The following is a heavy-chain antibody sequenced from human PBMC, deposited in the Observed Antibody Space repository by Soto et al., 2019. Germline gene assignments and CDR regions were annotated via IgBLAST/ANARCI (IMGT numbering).Heavy chain of an antibody. V-gene: IGHV3-23*01. CDR2: ISGSGGST. J-gene: IGHJ4*02. CDR3: AKDGGPPYRDYGDYIYFDY. D-gene: IGHD4-17*01. CDR1: GFTFSSYA. Sequence: EVQLLESGGGLVQPGGSLRLSCAASGFTFSSYAMSWVRQAPGKGLEWVSAISGSGGSTYYADSVKGRFTISRDNSKNTLYLQMNSLRAEDTAVYYCAKDGGPPYRDYGDYIYFDYWGQGTLVTVSS.